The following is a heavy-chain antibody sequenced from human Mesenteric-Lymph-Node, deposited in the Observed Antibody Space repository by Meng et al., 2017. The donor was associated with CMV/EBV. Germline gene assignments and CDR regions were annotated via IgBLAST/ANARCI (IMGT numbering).Heavy chain of an antibody. Sequence: CAAYGLTFTSYTMHWVRQAQGKGLEWVALISHDSSNEYYADSVKGRFTISRDNSKNTVYLQMDSLSTEDTATYFCARDYLDGSGYFDFWGQGTLVTVSS. V-gene: IGHV3-30*04. CDR3: ARDYLDGSGYFDF. CDR1: GLTFTSYT. J-gene: IGHJ4*02. CDR2: ISHDSSNE. D-gene: IGHD3-22*01.